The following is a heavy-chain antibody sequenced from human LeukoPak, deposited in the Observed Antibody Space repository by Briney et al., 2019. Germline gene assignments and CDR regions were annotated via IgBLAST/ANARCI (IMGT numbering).Heavy chain of an antibody. J-gene: IGHJ5*02. CDR3: AKDHDHENQWFDP. CDR1: GFTFSSYV. D-gene: IGHD2/OR15-2a*01. V-gene: IGHV3-23*01. CDR2: INKNGGET. Sequence: GGSLRLSCAASGFTFSSYVMSWGRQAPGKGLEWVSTINKNGGETYYADSVKGRFTVSRDNSRNTLYLQMNSLRAEDTAVYYCAKDHDHENQWFDPWGQGTLVTVSS.